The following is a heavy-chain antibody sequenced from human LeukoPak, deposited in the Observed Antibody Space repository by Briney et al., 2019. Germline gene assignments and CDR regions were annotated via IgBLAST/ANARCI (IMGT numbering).Heavy chain of an antibody. CDR2: IIPIFGTA. CDR3: ARVGEPYDAFDI. D-gene: IGHD3-3*01. Sequence: GASVKVSCKASGGTFSSYAISWVRQAPRQGLEWMGGIIPIFGTANYAQKFQGRVTITADESTSTAYMELSSLRSEDTAVYYCARVGEPYDAFDIWGQGTMVTVSS. V-gene: IGHV1-69*13. J-gene: IGHJ3*02. CDR1: GGTFSSYA.